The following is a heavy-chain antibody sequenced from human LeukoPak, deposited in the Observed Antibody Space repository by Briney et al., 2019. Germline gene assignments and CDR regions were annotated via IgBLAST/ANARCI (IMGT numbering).Heavy chain of an antibody. CDR1: GFTFGDYA. Sequence: GGSLRLSCTASGFTFGDYAMSWVRQAPGKGLEWVGFIRSKAYGGKKEYAASVKGRFTISRDDSKSIAYLQMNSLKTEDTAVYYCTRDRAVAGIFDYWGQGTLVTVSS. CDR3: TRDRAVAGIFDY. V-gene: IGHV3-49*04. D-gene: IGHD6-19*01. CDR2: IRSKAYGGKK. J-gene: IGHJ4*02.